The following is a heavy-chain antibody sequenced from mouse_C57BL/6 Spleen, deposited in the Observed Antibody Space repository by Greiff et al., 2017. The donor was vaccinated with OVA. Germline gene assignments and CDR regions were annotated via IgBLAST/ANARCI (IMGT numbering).Heavy chain of an antibody. Sequence: EVQLQQSGTVLARPGASVKMSCKTSGYTFTSYWMHWVKQRPGQGLEWIGAIYPGNSDTSYNQKFKGKAKLTAVTSASTAYMELSSLTNEDSAVYYCTRSAYDYDDYAMDYWGQGTSVTVSS. CDR3: TRSAYDYDDYAMDY. D-gene: IGHD2-4*01. J-gene: IGHJ4*01. CDR2: IYPGNSDT. CDR1: GYTFTSYW. V-gene: IGHV1-5*01.